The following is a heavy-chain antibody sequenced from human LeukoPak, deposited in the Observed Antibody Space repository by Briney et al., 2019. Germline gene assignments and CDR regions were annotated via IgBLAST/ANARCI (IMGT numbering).Heavy chain of an antibody. CDR3: ARLAMVRGEGWFDP. Sequence: SETLSLTCTVSGGSISSYYWSWIREPPGQGLEWIGYIYYSGSTNNNPSLKSRVTISVDTSKNQFSLKLSSVTAADTAVYYCARLAMVRGEGWFDPWGQGTLVTVSS. CDR1: GGSISSYY. CDR2: IYYSGST. J-gene: IGHJ5*02. D-gene: IGHD3-10*01. V-gene: IGHV4-59*08.